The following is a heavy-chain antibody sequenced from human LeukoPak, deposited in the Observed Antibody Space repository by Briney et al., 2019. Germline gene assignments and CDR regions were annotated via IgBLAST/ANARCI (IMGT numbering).Heavy chain of an antibody. V-gene: IGHV3-74*01. D-gene: IGHD3-3*01. CDR1: GFTFSSYW. CDR2: INSDGGST. Sequence: GRSLRLSCAASGFTFSSYWMHWVRQAPGKGLVWVSRINSDGGSTGYADSVKGRFTISRDNAKNTLYLQMNSLRAEDTAVYYCARGGITIFGVDPTNNWFDPWGQGTLVTVSS. J-gene: IGHJ5*02. CDR3: ARGGITIFGVDPTNNWFDP.